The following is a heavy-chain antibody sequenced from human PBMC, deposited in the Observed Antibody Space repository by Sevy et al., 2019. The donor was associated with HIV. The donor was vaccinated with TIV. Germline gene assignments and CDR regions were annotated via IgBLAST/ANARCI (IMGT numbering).Heavy chain of an antibody. CDR1: GFTLSSHW. CDR2: INSHGTIT. CDR3: ARGQVLRFVDWPTYGLDV. D-gene: IGHD3-3*01. J-gene: IGHJ6*02. Sequence: GGSLRLSCAASGFTLSSHWMFWVRQGPGKGLVWVSHINSHGTITNYADSVRGRFTISRDNAKNTVYLQMDSLRAEDTAFYYCARGQVLRFVDWPTYGLDVWGQGTTVTVSS. V-gene: IGHV3-74*01.